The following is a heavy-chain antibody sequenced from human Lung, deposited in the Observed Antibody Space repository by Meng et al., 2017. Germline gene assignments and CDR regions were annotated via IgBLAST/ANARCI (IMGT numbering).Heavy chain of an antibody. CDR3: ARGPTTMAHDFDY. V-gene: IGHV4-34*01. CDR1: GGSFSDYY. Sequence: QGPLQQWGPGLLKPSETLSLTCVVSGGSFSDYYWSWIRQPPGKGLEWIGEINHSGSTNYNPSLESRATISVDTSQNNLSLKLSSVTAADSAVYYCARGPTTMAHDFDYWGQGTLVTVSS. CDR2: INHSGST. J-gene: IGHJ4*02. D-gene: IGHD4-11*01.